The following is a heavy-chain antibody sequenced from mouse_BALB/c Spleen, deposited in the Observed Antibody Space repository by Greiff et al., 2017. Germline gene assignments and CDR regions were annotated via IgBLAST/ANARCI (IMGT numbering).Heavy chain of an antibody. J-gene: IGHJ3*01. CDR2: ISYSGST. CDR3: ARGYGSSPAWCAY. D-gene: IGHD1-1*01. CDR1: GDSITSGY. V-gene: IGHV3-8*02. Sequence: EVKLMESGPSLVKPSQTLSLTCSVTGDSITSGYWNWIRKFPGNKLEYMGYISYSGSTYYNPSLKSRISITRDTSKNQYYLQLNSVTTEDTATYYCARGYGSSPAWCAYWGQGTLVTVSA.